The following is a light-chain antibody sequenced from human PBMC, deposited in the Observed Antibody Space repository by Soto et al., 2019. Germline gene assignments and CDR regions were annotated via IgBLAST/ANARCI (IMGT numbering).Light chain of an antibody. CDR3: QQVDSYPLT. CDR1: QDISNF. J-gene: IGKJ4*01. CDR2: AVF. Sequence: DIQLTQSPSFLSASVGDRVTITCRASQDISNFLAWFQQKPGRAPKLLIYAVFTLQSGVPSRFSGSGSGAEFTLTISSLQPEDFATYYCQQVDSYPLTFGGGTKVGIK. V-gene: IGKV1-9*01.